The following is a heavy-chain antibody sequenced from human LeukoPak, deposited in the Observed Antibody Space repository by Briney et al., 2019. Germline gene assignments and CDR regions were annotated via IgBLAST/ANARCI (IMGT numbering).Heavy chain of an antibody. CDR3: ARANERVVVPAAIFWSPGGNWFDP. CDR2: ISGSGGST. V-gene: IGHV3-23*01. J-gene: IGHJ5*02. D-gene: IGHD2-2*02. CDR1: GFTFSSYA. Sequence: GGSLRLSCAASGFTFSSYAMSWVRQAPGKGLEWVSSISGSGGSTYYADSVKGRFTISRDNSKNTLYLQMNSLRAEDTAVYYCARANERVVVPAAIFWSPGGNWFDPWGQGTLVTVSS.